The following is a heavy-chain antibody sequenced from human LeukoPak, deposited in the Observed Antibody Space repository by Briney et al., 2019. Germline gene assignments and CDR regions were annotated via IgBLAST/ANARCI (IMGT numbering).Heavy chain of an antibody. J-gene: IGHJ5*02. CDR3: ARLLAAAGKGRWFDP. Sequence: SETLSLTCTVSGGSISSYYWSWIRQPPGKGLEWIGYIYYSGGTNYNPSLKSRVTISVDTSKNQFSLKLSSVTAADTAVYYCARLLAAAGKGRWFDPWGQGTLVTVSS. CDR1: GGSISSYY. D-gene: IGHD6-13*01. V-gene: IGHV4-59*08. CDR2: IYYSGGT.